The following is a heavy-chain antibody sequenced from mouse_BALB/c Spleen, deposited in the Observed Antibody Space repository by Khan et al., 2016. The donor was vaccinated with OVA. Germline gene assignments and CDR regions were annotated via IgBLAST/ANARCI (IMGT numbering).Heavy chain of an antibody. CDR1: GFSFADYS. V-gene: IGHV2-6-5*01. D-gene: IGHD2-12*01. J-gene: IGHJ4*01. CDR2: ICAGGSK. CDR3: AKDHRYNVMKN. Sequence: QVQLKQSGPGLVAPSHSLSFSCTVSGFSFADYSVRWIRQPPGKGLEWLGVICAGGSKSYNSPPKSRLSISKDNSKGQVFLKMHSLQTDDTAMEYSAKDHRYNVMKNWGQGTTVTVSS.